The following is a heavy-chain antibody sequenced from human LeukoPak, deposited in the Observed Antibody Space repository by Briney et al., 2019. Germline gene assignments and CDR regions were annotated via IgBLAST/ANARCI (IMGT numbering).Heavy chain of an antibody. CDR1: GFTLDEHA. D-gene: IGHD1-26*01. J-gene: IGHJ4*02. CDR3: SKGPYSGSYFDV. Sequence: GRTLSLSCAVSGFTLDEHATHCVRQAPGKGLEWGSGINSNSGKIGYADSGKGRFTIARDNVKNLLYLQMDGLRCEGTALYSWSKGPYSGSYFDVWGQGTLVTVSS. V-gene: IGHV3-9*01. CDR2: INSNSGKI.